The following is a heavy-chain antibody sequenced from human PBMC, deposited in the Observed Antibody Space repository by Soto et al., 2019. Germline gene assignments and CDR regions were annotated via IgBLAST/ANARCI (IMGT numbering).Heavy chain of an antibody. D-gene: IGHD6-13*01. CDR1: GGSISGGTYY. J-gene: IGHJ4*02. Sequence: QVQLQESGPGLVKPSQTLSLTCTVSGGSISGGTYYWSWLRRHPGKGLEWIGYIDFSGTTYYNPSFKSRLTIAVDTSKRQFFLKLSSVTAADTAVYYCARVAAAAGIRFDYWGQGTLVTVSS. V-gene: IGHV4-31*03. CDR2: IDFSGTT. CDR3: ARVAAAAGIRFDY.